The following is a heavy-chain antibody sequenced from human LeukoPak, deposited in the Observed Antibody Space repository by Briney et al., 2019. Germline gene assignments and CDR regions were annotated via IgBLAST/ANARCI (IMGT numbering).Heavy chain of an antibody. V-gene: IGHV4-4*07. CDR1: GGSISSYY. J-gene: IGHJ4*02. CDR2: IYTSGST. Sequence: SETLSLTCTVSGGSISSYYWSWIRQPAGKGLGWIGRIYTSGSTNYNPSLKSRVTMSVDTSKNQFSLKLSSVTAADTAVYYCARDRSGWSDYWGQGTLVTVSS. D-gene: IGHD6-19*01. CDR3: ARDRSGWSDY.